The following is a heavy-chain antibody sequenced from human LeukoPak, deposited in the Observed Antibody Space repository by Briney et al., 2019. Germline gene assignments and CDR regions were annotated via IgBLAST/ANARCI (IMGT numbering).Heavy chain of an antibody. Sequence: QPGGSLRLSCAASGFTFSSYGMHWVRQAPGKGLEWVAFIRYDGSNKYYAGSVKGRFTISRDNSKNTLYLQMNSLRAEDTAVYYCAKDLFGVSWGQGTLVTVSS. CDR2: IRYDGSNK. V-gene: IGHV3-30*02. D-gene: IGHD3-3*01. J-gene: IGHJ5*02. CDR1: GFTFSSYG. CDR3: AKDLFGVS.